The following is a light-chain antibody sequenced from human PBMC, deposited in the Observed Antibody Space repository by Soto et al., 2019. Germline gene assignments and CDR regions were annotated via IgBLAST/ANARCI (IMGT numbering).Light chain of an antibody. CDR3: QQRSNWPRK. Sequence: EIVLTQSPATLSLSPGERATLSCRASQSVSSYLAWYQQKPGQAPRLLIYDASNRATGIPARFSGSGSGTDFTLIITRLAREDFAVYYCQQRSNWPRKFGQGTKGDIK. V-gene: IGKV3-11*01. CDR2: DAS. J-gene: IGKJ1*01. CDR1: QSVSSY.